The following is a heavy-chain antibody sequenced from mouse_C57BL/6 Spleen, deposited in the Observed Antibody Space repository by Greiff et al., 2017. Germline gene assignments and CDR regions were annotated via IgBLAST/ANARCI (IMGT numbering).Heavy chain of an antibody. D-gene: IGHD1-1*01. CDR2: ISSGSSTI. V-gene: IGHV5-17*01. CDR3: ARGWYYYGSSYDAMDY. Sequence: EVQLVASGGGLVKPGGSLKLSCAASGFTFSDYGMHWVRQAPEKGLEWVAYISSGSSTIYYADTVKGRFTISRDNAKNTLFLQMTRLRSEDTAMYYCARGWYYYGSSYDAMDYWGQGTSVTVSS. CDR1: GFTFSDYG. J-gene: IGHJ4*01.